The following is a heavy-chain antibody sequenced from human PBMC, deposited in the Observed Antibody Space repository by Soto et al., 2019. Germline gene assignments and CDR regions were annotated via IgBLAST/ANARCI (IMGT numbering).Heavy chain of an antibody. CDR2: IYHSGST. CDR3: ARHYLAVAGTFDY. D-gene: IGHD6-19*01. V-gene: IGHV4-4*02. CDR1: GGSISSSNW. Sequence: SETLSLTCAVSGGSISSSNWWSWVRQPPGKGLEWIGEIYHSGSTNYNPSLKSRVTISVDKSKNQFSLKLSSVTAADTAVYYGARHYLAVAGTFDYWGQGTLVTVSS. J-gene: IGHJ4*02.